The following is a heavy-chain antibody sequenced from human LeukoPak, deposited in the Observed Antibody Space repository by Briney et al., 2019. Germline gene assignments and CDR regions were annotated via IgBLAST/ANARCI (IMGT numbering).Heavy chain of an antibody. D-gene: IGHD3-22*01. Sequence: GGSQRLSCAASGFTFSSYWMSWVRQAPGKGLEWVANIKQDGSEKYYVDSVKGRFTISRDNAKNSLYLQMNSLRAEDTAVYYCARDRNYYDSSGYDYWGQGTLVTVSS. CDR1: GFTFSSYW. CDR3: ARDRNYYDSSGYDY. V-gene: IGHV3-7*01. J-gene: IGHJ4*02. CDR2: IKQDGSEK.